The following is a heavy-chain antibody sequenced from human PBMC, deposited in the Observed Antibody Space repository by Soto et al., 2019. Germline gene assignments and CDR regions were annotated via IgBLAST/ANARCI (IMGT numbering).Heavy chain of an antibody. J-gene: IGHJ6*02. V-gene: IGHV5-10-1*01. Sequence: GESLKISCKGSGYSFTNYWISWVRQMPGKGLEWMGRIDPYDSYTNYSPSFQGHVTISVDKSISTAYLQWSSLKASDTAMYYCAIPPLAGFGKYAMDVWGQGTTVTVSS. CDR1: GYSFTNYW. D-gene: IGHD3-10*01. CDR3: AIPPLAGFGKYAMDV. CDR2: IDPYDSYT.